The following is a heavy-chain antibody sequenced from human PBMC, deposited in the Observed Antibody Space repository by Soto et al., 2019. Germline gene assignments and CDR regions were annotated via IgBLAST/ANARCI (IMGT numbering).Heavy chain of an antibody. V-gene: IGHV3-72*01. J-gene: IGHJ6*02. Sequence: EVQLVETGGGLVQPGGSLRLSCAASGLIFSDYHMDWVRQAPGKGLEWVGRIRRKANSYTTEYAASVKGRFTISRDDSKNSLYLQMNSLNTEDTDVYYCALLGGWSGGSNDMDCWGQGTRVTVSS. CDR1: GLIFSDYH. D-gene: IGHD6-19*01. CDR2: IRRKANSYTT. CDR3: ALLGGWSGGSNDMDC.